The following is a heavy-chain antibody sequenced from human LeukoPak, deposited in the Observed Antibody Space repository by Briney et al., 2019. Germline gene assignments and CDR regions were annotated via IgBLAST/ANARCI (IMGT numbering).Heavy chain of an antibody. CDR2: ICAYNGNT. J-gene: IGHJ6*03. V-gene: IGHV1-18*04. Sequence: ASVKVSCKASGYTLTGYYMHWVRQAPGQGLEWMGWICAYNGNTNYAQKLQGRVTMTTDTSTSTAYMELRSLRSDDTAVYYCARPNYDILTGYYYYYYMDVWGKGTTVTVSS. CDR1: GYTLTGYY. D-gene: IGHD3-9*01. CDR3: ARPNYDILTGYYYYYYMDV.